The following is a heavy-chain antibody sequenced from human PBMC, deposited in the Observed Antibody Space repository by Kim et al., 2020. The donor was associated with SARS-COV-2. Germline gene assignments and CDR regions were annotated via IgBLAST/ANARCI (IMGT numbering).Heavy chain of an antibody. CDR3: VRGGWYFDY. CDR2: IKQDGSEK. CDR1: GFIFSGYW. D-gene: IGHD6-19*01. J-gene: IGHJ4*02. V-gene: IGHV3-7*03. Sequence: GGSLRLSCAASGFIFSGYWMSWVRQAPGKGLEWVANIKQDGSEKYCIDSVKGRFTISRDNPTNSLYLQMSSLRAEDTAVYYCVRGGWYFDYWGQGALVTVSS.